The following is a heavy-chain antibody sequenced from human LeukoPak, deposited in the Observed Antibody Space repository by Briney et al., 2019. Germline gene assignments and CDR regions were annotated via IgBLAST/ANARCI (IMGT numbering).Heavy chain of an antibody. Sequence: SETLSLTCSVSGGSISSSYWSWIRQPPGKGLEWIGYIYYSGSTNYKPSLKSRVTISVDTSKNQFFLKLSSVTAADTAVYYCARSGQVLPAWYFDLWGRGTLVTVSS. CDR2: IYYSGST. J-gene: IGHJ2*01. CDR3: ARSGQVLPAWYFDL. V-gene: IGHV4-59*01. D-gene: IGHD2-2*01. CDR1: GGSISSSY.